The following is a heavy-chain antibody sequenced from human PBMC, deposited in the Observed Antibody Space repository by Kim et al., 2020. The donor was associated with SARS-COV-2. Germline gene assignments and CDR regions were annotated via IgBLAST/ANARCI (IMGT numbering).Heavy chain of an antibody. V-gene: IGHV3-23*01. D-gene: IGHD2-21*01. CDR3: AKMVIMDDNNYFYYYAMHV. CDR2: MSGGGVNK. Sequence: GGSLRLSCVVSGFTFDIYAMSWVRQAPGKGLEWVSVMSGGGVNKFYADSVRDRFTISRTNSKNTLYLQMNNLRDEDTAIYYCAKMVIMDDNNYFYYYAMHVWSQGTTVTVSS. CDR1: GFTFDIYA. J-gene: IGHJ6*02.